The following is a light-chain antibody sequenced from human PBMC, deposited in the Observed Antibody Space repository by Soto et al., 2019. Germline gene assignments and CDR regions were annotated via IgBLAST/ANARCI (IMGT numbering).Light chain of an antibody. CDR3: SSFTTSGTYV. Sequence: QSALTQPASVSGSPGQSIAISCTGTSSDVGLYNYVSWYQQHPDKVPKLIIYDVTNRPSGVSDRFSGSKSGNTASLTISGLQADDEADYYCSSFTTSGTYVFGTGTKLTVL. J-gene: IGLJ1*01. CDR2: DVT. CDR1: SSDVGLYNY. V-gene: IGLV2-14*01.